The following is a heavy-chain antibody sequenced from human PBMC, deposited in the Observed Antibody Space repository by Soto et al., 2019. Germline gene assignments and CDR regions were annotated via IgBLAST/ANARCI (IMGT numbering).Heavy chain of an antibody. CDR2: INAGNGNT. CDR3: ASAPRGPTRSTYYYGMDV. V-gene: IGHV1-3*01. Sequence: ASVKVSCKASGYTFTSYAMHWVRQAPGQRLEWMGWINAGNGNTKYSQKFQGRVTITRDTSASTAYMELSSLRSEDTAVYYCASAPRGPTRSTYYYGMDVWGKGTTVTVSS. J-gene: IGHJ6*04. D-gene: IGHD3-10*01. CDR1: GYTFTSYA.